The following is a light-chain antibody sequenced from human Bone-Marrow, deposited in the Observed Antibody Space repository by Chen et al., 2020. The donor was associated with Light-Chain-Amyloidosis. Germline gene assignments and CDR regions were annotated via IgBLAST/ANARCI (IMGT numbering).Light chain of an antibody. CDR1: SSDVGGDNH. CDR3: SSYTITNTLV. V-gene: IGLV2-14*01. CDR2: EVT. Sequence: QSALTQPASVSGSPGQSIPISCTGTSSDVGGDNHVSWYQQHPAKAPKLMIYEVTNRPSWVPDRFSGSKSDNTASLTSSGLQTEDEADYFCSSYTITNTLVFGSGTRVTVL. J-gene: IGLJ1*01.